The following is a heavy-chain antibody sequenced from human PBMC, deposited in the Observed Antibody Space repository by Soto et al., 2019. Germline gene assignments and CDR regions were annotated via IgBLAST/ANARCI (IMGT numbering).Heavy chain of an antibody. CDR3: ARDRGRSWQQLVRFTFDY. Sequence: ASVKVSCKASGYTFTSYGISWVRQAPGQGLEWMGWISAYNGNTNYAQKLQGRVTMTTDTSTSTAYMELRSLRSDDTAVYYCARDRGRSWQQLVRFTFDYWGQGNLVTVSS. CDR1: GYTFTSYG. V-gene: IGHV1-18*01. CDR2: ISAYNGNT. D-gene: IGHD6-13*01. J-gene: IGHJ4*02.